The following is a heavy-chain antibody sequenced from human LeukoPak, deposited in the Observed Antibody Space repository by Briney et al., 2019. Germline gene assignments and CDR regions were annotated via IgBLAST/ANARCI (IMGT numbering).Heavy chain of an antibody. V-gene: IGHV3-7*01. CDR2: INPDGNTK. CDR3: ARVPHTTSWYDY. D-gene: IGHD6-13*01. Sequence: GGSLRLSCAASGFTFSAHWMSWVRQAPGKGLEWVANINPDGNTKHYVDSVKGRFTISRDNAKNSLYLQMSSLRDEDTAVYYCARVPHTTSWYDYWGQGILVAVSS. CDR1: GFTFSAHW. J-gene: IGHJ4*02.